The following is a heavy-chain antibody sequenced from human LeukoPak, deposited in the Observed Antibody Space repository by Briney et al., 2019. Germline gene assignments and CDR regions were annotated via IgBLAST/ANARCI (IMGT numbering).Heavy chain of an antibody. D-gene: IGHD3-22*01. Sequence: SETLSLTCAVYGGSFSTYYWSWIRQPPGKGLEWIGEINHSGSTNYNPSLKSRVTISVDTSKNQFSLKLSSVTAADTAVCYCARGRHYYDSSGYYYNYWGQGTLVTVSS. CDR3: ARGRHYYDSSGYYYNY. CDR1: GGSFSTYY. CDR2: INHSGST. V-gene: IGHV4-34*01. J-gene: IGHJ4*02.